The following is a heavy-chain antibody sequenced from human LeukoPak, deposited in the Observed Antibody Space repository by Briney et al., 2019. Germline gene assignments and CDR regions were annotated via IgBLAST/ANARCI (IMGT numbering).Heavy chain of an antibody. V-gene: IGHV4-34*01. CDR3: TRMTTGHDY. D-gene: IGHD4-17*01. CDR1: GVSFNDYY. CDR2: INHSGYT. Sequence: PSETLSLTCAVSGVSFNDYYWSWVRQTPGRGLEWIGEINHSGYTNDSPSLKSRVTLSIDTSRKQFSLNLRSVTVADTGIYYCTRMTTGHDYLGRATLVTVSS. J-gene: IGHJ4*02.